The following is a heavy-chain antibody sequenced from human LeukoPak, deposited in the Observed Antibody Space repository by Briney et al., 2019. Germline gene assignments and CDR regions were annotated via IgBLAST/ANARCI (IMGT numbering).Heavy chain of an antibody. CDR3: ARVSVVYGMDV. CDR2: MYYTGST. CDR1: GGSISSDY. J-gene: IGHJ6*02. V-gene: IGHV4-59*07. Sequence: SDTLSLPCSVSGGSISSDYWAWIPQPPGKGLEWIGYMYYTGSTNYNPSLKSRVTISLATSKNQFSLKLSSVTAADTAVYYCARVSVVYGMDVWGRGTTVTVSS.